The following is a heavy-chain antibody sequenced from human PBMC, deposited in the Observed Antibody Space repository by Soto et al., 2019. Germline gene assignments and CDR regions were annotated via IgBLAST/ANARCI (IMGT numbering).Heavy chain of an antibody. J-gene: IGHJ4*02. CDR2: IYHNGIT. V-gene: IGHV4-4*02. CDR1: GTSISSTYW. Sequence: QVELKQSGPGLVRPSGTLSLTCRVSGTSISSTYWWTWVRQSPGKGLEWIGEIYHNGITKYNPSLQSRGSLSVDKSNNQFSLKLTSVTAADTAVYYCATVPPRIVVVLAEFPTWGQGTLVTVSS. D-gene: IGHD2-21*01. CDR3: ATVPPRIVVVLAEFPT.